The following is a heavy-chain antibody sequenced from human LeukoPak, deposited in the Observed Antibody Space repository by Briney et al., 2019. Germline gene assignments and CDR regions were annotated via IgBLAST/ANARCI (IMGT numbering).Heavy chain of an antibody. V-gene: IGHV3-72*01. CDR3: AREYFYGMDV. CDR2: SRTKGDGYST. CDR1: GFTFSNAW. J-gene: IGHJ6*02. Sequence: GGSLRLSCAASGFTFSNAWMSWVRQAPGKGLEWVGLSRTKGDGYSTEYAASVKGRFSISRDESKNSVYLQMNSLKAEDTAVYFCAREYFYGMDVWGQGTTVTVSS.